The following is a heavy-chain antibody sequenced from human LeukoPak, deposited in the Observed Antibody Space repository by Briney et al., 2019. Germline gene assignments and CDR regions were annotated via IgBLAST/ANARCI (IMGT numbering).Heavy chain of an antibody. V-gene: IGHV3-21*01. CDR3: ARDQGLLVVAGRFGY. D-gene: IGHD6-19*01. Sequence: PGGSLRLSCAASGFPFSTYAMNWVRQAPGKGLEWVSSISSSNSYIYNADSVKGRFTISRDNAKNSLYLQMNSLRAEDTAVYYCARDQGLLVVAGRFGYWGQGTLVTVSS. CDR1: GFPFSTYA. CDR2: ISSSNSYI. J-gene: IGHJ4*02.